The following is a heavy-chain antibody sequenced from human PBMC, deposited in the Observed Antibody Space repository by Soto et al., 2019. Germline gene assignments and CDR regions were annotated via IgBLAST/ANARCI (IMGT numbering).Heavy chain of an antibody. D-gene: IGHD2-15*01. CDR1: GFTFSKFG. Sequence: QVQLVQSGAEVKKPGASVKVSCKASGFTFSKFGISWVRQAPGQGLEWMGWISGYNGNTDYAQKFQGRVTMTTDTSTSTAYLELRSLRSDDTAVFFCARAYCSAGSCYPDYWSQGTLVTVSS. V-gene: IGHV1-18*01. J-gene: IGHJ4*02. CDR2: ISGYNGNT. CDR3: ARAYCSAGSCYPDY.